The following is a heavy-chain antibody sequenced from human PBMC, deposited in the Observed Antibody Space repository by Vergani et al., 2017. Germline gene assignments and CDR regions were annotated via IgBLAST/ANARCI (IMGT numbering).Heavy chain of an antibody. Sequence: EVQMVESGGGLVKPGGFLRLSCVASGFTFSHYSMNWVRQAPGKGLEWVSSISGNNDDVYYADSVKGRFTISRDNAKNSLYLQMNSLRAEDTAVYYCARSPAFYGARYGMDVWGQGTTVTVSS. J-gene: IGHJ6*02. CDR2: ISGNNDDV. D-gene: IGHD2/OR15-2a*01. CDR1: GFTFSHYS. CDR3: ARSPAFYGARYGMDV. V-gene: IGHV3-21*01.